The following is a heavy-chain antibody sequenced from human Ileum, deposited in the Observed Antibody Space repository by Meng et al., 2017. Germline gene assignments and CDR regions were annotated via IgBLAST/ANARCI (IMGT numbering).Heavy chain of an antibody. CDR3: ARHGGYSQDF. D-gene: IGHD4-23*01. CDR1: SGSISSNTD. J-gene: IGHJ4*02. V-gene: IGHV4-4*02. CDR2: ISHSGSA. Sequence: QVQLGESDPGLVCPSGTLSLTAAVSSGSISSNTDWSWVRQPPGKGLEWIGQISHSGSAYYNPSLKSRVTMSVDKSKSQFSLMLTSVTAADTAIYYCARHGGYSQDFWGQGTLVTVSS.